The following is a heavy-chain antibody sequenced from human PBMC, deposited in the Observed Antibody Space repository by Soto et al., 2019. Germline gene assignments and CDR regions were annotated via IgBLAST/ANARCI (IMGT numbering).Heavy chain of an antibody. CDR1: GGSISSYY. CDR3: ARSPLPSYFDY. CDR2: IYYSGST. Sequence: SETLSLTCTVSGGSISSYYWSWIRQPPGKGLEWIGYIYYSGSTNYNPSLKSRVTISVDTSKNQFSLKLSSVTAADTAVYYCARSPLPSYFDYWGQGTLVTVSS. J-gene: IGHJ4*02. V-gene: IGHV4-59*01.